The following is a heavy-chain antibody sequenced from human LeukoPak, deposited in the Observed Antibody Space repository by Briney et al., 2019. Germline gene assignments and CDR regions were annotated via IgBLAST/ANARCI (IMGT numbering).Heavy chain of an antibody. CDR3: AKDRMVRGVISGHYYYYGMDV. J-gene: IGHJ6*02. CDR1: GFTFSSYA. CDR2: ISGSGGST. D-gene: IGHD3-10*01. V-gene: IGHV3-23*01. Sequence: PGGSLRLSCAASGFTFSSYAMSWVRQAPGKGLEWVSAISGSGGSTYYADSVKGRFTISRDNSKNTLYLQMNSLRAEDTAVSYCAKDRMVRGVISGHYYYYGMDVWGQGTTVTVSS.